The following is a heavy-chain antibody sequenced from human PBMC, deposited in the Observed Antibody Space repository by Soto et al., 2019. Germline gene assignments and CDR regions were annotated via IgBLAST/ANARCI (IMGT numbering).Heavy chain of an antibody. J-gene: IGHJ5*02. Sequence: SETLSLTCTVSGGSISSYYWSWIRQPPGKGLEWIGYIYYSGSTNYNPSLKSRVTISVDTSKNQFSLKLSSVTAADTAVYYCARGVYDSSGYYYDNWFDPWGQGTLVTVSS. CDR2: IYYSGST. V-gene: IGHV4-59*08. CDR1: GGSISSYY. CDR3: ARGVYDSSGYYYDNWFDP. D-gene: IGHD3-22*01.